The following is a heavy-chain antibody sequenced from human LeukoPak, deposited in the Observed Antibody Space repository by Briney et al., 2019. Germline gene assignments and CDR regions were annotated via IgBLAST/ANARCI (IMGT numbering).Heavy chain of an antibody. D-gene: IGHD2-21*02. CDR1: GFTFSQNA. J-gene: IGHJ4*02. CDR2: ISGTGGTT. Sequence: GGSLRLSCAVSGFTFSQNAMTWVRQAPGKGLEWVSGISGTGGTTYYANSVKGRFTLSRDNSKNTLYLQMNSLRAEDTAVYYCAKTARYCGGDCYSPTWGFDYWGQGTLVTVSS. CDR3: AKTARYCGGDCYSPTWGFDY. V-gene: IGHV3-23*01.